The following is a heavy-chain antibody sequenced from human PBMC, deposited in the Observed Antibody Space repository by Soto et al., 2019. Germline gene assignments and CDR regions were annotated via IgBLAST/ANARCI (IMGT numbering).Heavy chain of an antibody. CDR3: AGRIATTFDY. J-gene: IGHJ4*02. CDR2: IYYSGST. Sequence: SETLSLTCTVSGGSISSYYWSWIRQPPGKRLEWIGYIYYSGSTNYNPSLKSRVTISVDTSKNQFSLKLSSVTAADTAVYYCAGRIATTFDYWGQGTLVTVSS. CDR1: GGSISSYY. V-gene: IGHV4-59*01. D-gene: IGHD6-13*01.